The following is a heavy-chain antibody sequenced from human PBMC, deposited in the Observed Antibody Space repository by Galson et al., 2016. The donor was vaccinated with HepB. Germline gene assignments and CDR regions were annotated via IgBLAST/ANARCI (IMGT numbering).Heavy chain of an antibody. D-gene: IGHD5-24*01. Sequence: SLRLSCAASGFSFSNYGMHWVRQAPGKGLEWVAVIWYHGGNKFYGDSVRGRFTVSRDNSKNTVYLEMNVLRVEDTAVYYCARDKMTTSGADASDVWGLGKRVTVSS. CDR3: ARDKMTTSGADASDV. CDR2: IWYHGGNK. CDR1: GFSFSNYG. V-gene: IGHV3-33*01. J-gene: IGHJ3*01.